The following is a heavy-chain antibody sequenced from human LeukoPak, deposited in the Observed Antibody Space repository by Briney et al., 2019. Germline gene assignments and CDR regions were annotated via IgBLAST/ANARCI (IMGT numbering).Heavy chain of an antibody. J-gene: IGHJ4*02. V-gene: IGHV1-69*04. D-gene: IGHD3-22*01. CDR2: IIPILGIA. Sequence: SVKVSCKASGGTFSSYAISWVRQAPGQGLEWMGRIIPILGIANYAQKFQGRVTITADKSTSTAYMELSSLRSEDTAVYYCAREWSLYYYDSSGYYLDYWSQGTLVTVSS. CDR1: GGTFSSYA. CDR3: AREWSLYYYDSSGYYLDY.